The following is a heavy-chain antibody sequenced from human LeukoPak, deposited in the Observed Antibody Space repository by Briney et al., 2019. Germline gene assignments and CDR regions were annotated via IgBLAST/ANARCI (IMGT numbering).Heavy chain of an antibody. D-gene: IGHD3-16*01. CDR3: ARQSDVWGSCVN. Sequence: PSETLSLACAVYGGSFSGYYWSWIRQPPGKGLEWIGEINHSGSTNYNPSLKSRVTISVDTSKNQFSLKLSSVTVADTAVYYCARQSDVWGSCVNWGQGTLVTVPS. CDR2: INHSGST. CDR1: GGSFSGYY. V-gene: IGHV4-34*01. J-gene: IGHJ4*02.